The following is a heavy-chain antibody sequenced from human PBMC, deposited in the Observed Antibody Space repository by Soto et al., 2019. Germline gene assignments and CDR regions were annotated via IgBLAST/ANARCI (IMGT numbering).Heavy chain of an antibody. D-gene: IGHD1-26*01. V-gene: IGHV2-5*02. J-gene: IGHJ4*02. CDR1: GFSLSTSGVG. CDR3: ANRWGQYYFDY. CDR2: IYWDDDK. Sequence: QITLKESGPTLVKPTQTLTLTCTFSGFSLSTSGVGVGWIRQPPGKALEWLALIYWDDDKRYSPSLKSRLTITKDTSKNQVVLTMTNTDPVDTATYYCANRWGQYYFDYWGQGTLVTVSS.